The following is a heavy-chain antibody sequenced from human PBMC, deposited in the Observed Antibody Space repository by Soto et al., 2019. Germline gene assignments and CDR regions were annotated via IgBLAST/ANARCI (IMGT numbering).Heavy chain of an antibody. V-gene: IGHV4-4*02. CDR2: IYHSGST. J-gene: IGHJ4*02. CDR1: GGSISSSNW. CDR3: ASLLLAAAGTMGFDY. D-gene: IGHD6-13*01. Sequence: QVQLQESGPGLVKPSGTLSLTCAVSGGSISSSNWWSWVRQPPGKGLEWIGEIYHSGSTNYNPSLKSRVTISVDKSKNQFYLKLSSVTAADTAVYYCASLLLAAAGTMGFDYWGQGTLVTVSS.